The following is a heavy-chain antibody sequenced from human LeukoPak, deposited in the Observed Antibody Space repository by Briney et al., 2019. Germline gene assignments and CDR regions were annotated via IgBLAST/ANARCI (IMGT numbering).Heavy chain of an antibody. D-gene: IGHD5-18*01. V-gene: IGHV5-51*01. CDR1: GSSFTNYW. CDR3: ARQRYSYGENYFDY. J-gene: IGHJ4*02. CDR2: IYPGDSDT. Sequence: GESLQISCKAFGSSFTNYWIGWVRQVPGQGLEWMGIIYPGDSDTRYSPSFQGQVTISVDKSITTAYLQWSSLKASDTAMYFCARQRYSYGENYFDYWGQGTLVTVSS.